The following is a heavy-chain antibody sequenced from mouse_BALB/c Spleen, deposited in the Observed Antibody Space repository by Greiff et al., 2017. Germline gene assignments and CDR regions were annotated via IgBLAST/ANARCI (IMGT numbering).Heavy chain of an antibody. J-gene: IGHJ4*01. CDR3: ARNWDDYAMDY. CDR2: VNPSTGYT. V-gene: IGHV1-7*01. Sequence: QVQLQQSGAELAKPGASVKMSCKASGYTFTSYWMHWVKQRPGQGLEWIGYVNPSTGYTEYNQKFKDKATLTADKSSSTAYMQLSSLTSEDSAVYYCARNWDDYAMDYWGQGTSVTVSS. CDR1: GYTFTSYW. D-gene: IGHD4-1*01.